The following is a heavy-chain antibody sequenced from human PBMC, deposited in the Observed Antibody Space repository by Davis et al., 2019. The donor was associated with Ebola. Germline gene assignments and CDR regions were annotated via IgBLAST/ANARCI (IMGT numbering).Heavy chain of an antibody. J-gene: IGHJ3*02. CDR3: AKDHRQWLGRDAFDI. Sequence: PGGSLRLSCSASGFTFSSYAMHWVRQAPGKGLEYVSAISSNGGSTYYADSVKGRFTISRDNSKNTLYLQMNSLRAEDTAVYYCAKDHRQWLGRDAFDIWGQGTMVTVSS. D-gene: IGHD6-19*01. CDR1: GFTFSSYA. V-gene: IGHV3-64*04. CDR2: ISSNGGST.